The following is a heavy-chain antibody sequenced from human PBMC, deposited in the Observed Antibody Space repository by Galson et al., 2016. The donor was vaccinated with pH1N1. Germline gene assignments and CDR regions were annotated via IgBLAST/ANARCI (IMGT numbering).Heavy chain of an antibody. CDR3: ASGRSTSFDD. CDR2: MNINGNTT. V-gene: IGHV3-48*04. J-gene: IGHJ4*02. CDR1: GFAFGEYS. Sequence: SLRLSCAASGFAFGEYSVNWVRQTPGKRLEWLACMNINGNTTYYAHSVKARFTMSRDNAKNLLFLQMNSLKTEDTATYYCASGRSTSFDDWGQGTLVTVSS.